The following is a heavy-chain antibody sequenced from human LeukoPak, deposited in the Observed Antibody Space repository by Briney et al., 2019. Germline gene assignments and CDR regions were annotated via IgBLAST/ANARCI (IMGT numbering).Heavy chain of an antibody. CDR3: ARDNPSSSWYPTGYDY. J-gene: IGHJ4*02. Sequence: SGTLSLTCTVSGGSFSSGGYYWSWIRQHPGKGLEWIGYIYYSGSTYYNPSLKSRVTISVDTSKNQFSLKLSSVTAADTAVYYCARDNPSSSWYPTGYDYWGQGILVTVSS. D-gene: IGHD6-13*01. V-gene: IGHV4-31*03. CDR1: GGSFSSGGYY. CDR2: IYYSGST.